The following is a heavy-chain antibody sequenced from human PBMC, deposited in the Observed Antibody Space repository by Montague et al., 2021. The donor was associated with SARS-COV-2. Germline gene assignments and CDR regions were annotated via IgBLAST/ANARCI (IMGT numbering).Heavy chain of an antibody. D-gene: IGHD2-2*01. J-gene: IGHJ6*02. CDR1: GGSISGYY. CDR3: ARDSLVASYYYYGVDV. V-gene: IGHV4-59*13. Sequence: SETLSLTCTVSGGSISGYYWNWIRQPPGKGLEWIGYIYSSGSTNYNPSLKSRVTMSVDTSKSQLSLNLSSVTAADTAVYCCARDSLVASYYYYGVDVWGQGTTVTVAS. CDR2: IYSSGST.